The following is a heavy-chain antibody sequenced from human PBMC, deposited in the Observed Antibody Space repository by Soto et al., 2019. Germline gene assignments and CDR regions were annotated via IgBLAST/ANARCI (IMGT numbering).Heavy chain of an antibody. V-gene: IGHV3-21*01. Sequence: PGGSLRLSCAASGFTFSSYSMNWVRQAPGKGLEWVSSISSSSSYIYYADSVKGRFTISRDNAKNSLYLQMNSLRAEDTAVYYCAPLSHCSSTSCPKPFSDYWGQGALVTVSS. CDR2: ISSSSSYI. CDR3: APLSHCSSTSCPKPFSDY. J-gene: IGHJ4*02. CDR1: GFTFSSYS. D-gene: IGHD2-2*01.